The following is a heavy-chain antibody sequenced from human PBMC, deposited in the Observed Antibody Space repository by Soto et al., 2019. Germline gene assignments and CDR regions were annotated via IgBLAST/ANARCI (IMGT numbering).Heavy chain of an antibody. Sequence: PGGSLRLSCAASGFTFRTYGMHWVRQAPGKGLEWVAIFWYDGSNKYYAESVKGRFTSSRDNSKNTLYLQMNSLRAEDTAVYYCARDGTFGAKGGSLDIWGQGTMVTVSS. CDR1: GFTFRTYG. CDR3: ARDGTFGAKGGSLDI. CDR2: FWYDGSNK. D-gene: IGHD3-16*01. J-gene: IGHJ3*02. V-gene: IGHV3-33*01.